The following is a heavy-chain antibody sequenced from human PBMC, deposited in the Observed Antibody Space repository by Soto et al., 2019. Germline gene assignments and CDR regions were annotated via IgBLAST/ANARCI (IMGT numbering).Heavy chain of an antibody. J-gene: IGHJ4*02. CDR1: GGSISSGGYY. Sequence: PSETLSLTCTVSGGSISSGGYYWSWIRQHPGKGLEWIGYIYYSGSTYYNPSLKSRVTISVDTSKNQFSLKLTSVTAVDTAVYYCAGREIQGPINYWGQGTLVTVSS. D-gene: IGHD1-26*01. V-gene: IGHV4-31*03. CDR2: IYYSGST. CDR3: AGREIQGPINY.